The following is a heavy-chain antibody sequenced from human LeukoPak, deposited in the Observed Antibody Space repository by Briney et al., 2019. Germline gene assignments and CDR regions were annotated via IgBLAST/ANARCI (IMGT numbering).Heavy chain of an antibody. CDR1: GFTFSTYP. V-gene: IGHV3-64D*09. Sequence: PGGFLRLSCSASGFTFSTYPMHWGRQAPGKGLEYVSTIFANGDITSYAASVKGRFTTSRDNSKNTPYLQMSSLRPEDTAVYYCVKSPSDGLDVWGQGATVPVSS. CDR2: IFANGDIT. CDR3: VKSPSDGLDV. J-gene: IGHJ6*02.